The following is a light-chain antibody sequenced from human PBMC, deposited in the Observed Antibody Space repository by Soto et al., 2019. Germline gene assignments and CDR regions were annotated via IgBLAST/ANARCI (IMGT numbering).Light chain of an antibody. CDR2: ENN. J-gene: IGLJ1*01. CDR3: QSYDSSLLGYV. V-gene: IGLV1-40*01. CDR1: SSNIGAGYE. Sequence: QSVLTQPPSVSEAPGQRVTISCTGSSSNIGAGYEAHWYQQVPGTAPKLLIYENNNRPSGVPDRFSGSKSGTSASLAITGLHAEGEAEYYCQSYDSSLLGYVFGTGTNVTVL.